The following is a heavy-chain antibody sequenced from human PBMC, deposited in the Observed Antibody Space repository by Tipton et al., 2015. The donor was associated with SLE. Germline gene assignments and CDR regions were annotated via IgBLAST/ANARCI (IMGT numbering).Heavy chain of an antibody. V-gene: IGHV4-34*01. CDR1: GGSFSGYY. Sequence: TLSLICAVYGGSFSGYYWSWIRQPPGKGLEWIGEINHSGSTNYNPSLKSRVTISVDTSKNQFSLKLRSVTAADTAVYYCARGPDTIQGTFQHWGQGTLVTVSS. J-gene: IGHJ1*01. CDR3: ARGPDTIQGTFQH. CDR2: INHSGST. D-gene: IGHD3-3*01.